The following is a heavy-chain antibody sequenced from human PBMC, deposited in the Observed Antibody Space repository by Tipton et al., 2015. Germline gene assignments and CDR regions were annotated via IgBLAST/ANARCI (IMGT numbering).Heavy chain of an antibody. D-gene: IGHD3-22*01. Sequence: TLSLTCTVSGGSISSSSYYWGWIRQPPGKGLEWIGSIYYSGSTYYNPSLKSRVTISVDTSKNQFNLNLSSVTAADRAVYYCAGSNYYDTCWYWGQGTLVTVSS. J-gene: IGHJ4*02. CDR1: GGSISSSSYY. CDR3: AGSNYYDTCWY. CDR2: IYYSGST. V-gene: IGHV4-39*01.